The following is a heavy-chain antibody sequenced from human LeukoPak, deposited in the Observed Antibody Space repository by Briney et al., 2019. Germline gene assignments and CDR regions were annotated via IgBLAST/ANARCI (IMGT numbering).Heavy chain of an antibody. J-gene: IGHJ4*02. Sequence: SQTLSLTCAISGDSVSSNSAAWNWIRQSPSRGLEWLGRTYYRSKWYNDYAVSVKSRITINPVTSKNRFSLQLNSVTPEDTAVYYCARAHQNWLAVAGNGLFDYWGQGTLVTVSS. V-gene: IGHV6-1*01. CDR1: GDSVSSNSAA. CDR3: ARAHQNWLAVAGNGLFDY. CDR2: TYYRSKWYN. D-gene: IGHD6-19*01.